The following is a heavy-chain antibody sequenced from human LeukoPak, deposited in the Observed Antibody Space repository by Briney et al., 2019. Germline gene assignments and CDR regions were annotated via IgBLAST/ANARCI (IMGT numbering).Heavy chain of an antibody. CDR2: ISGSGGST. D-gene: IGHD2-2*02. Sequence: ETLSLTCAVYGGSFSGYYWSWVRQAPGKGLEWVSDISGSGGSTYYTDSVKGRFTISRDNSDNTLYLQMNSLGADDTAVYYCAKSRSSSISCYNYWGQGTLVTVSS. J-gene: IGHJ4*02. V-gene: IGHV3-23*01. CDR3: AKSRSSSISCYNY. CDR1: GGSFSGYY.